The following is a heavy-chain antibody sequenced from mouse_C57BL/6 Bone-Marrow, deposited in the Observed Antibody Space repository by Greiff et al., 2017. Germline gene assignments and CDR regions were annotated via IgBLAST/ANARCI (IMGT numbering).Heavy chain of an antibody. J-gene: IGHJ4*01. CDR1: GYTFTSYW. D-gene: IGHD2-4*01. CDR2: IDPSDSYT. V-gene: IGHV1-50*01. CDR3: ARPLYDYSYAMDY. Sequence: VQLQQPGAELVKPGASVKLSCKASGYTFTSYWMQWVKQRPGQGLEWIGEIDPSDSYTNYNQKFKGKATLTVDTSSSTAYMQLSSLTSEDSAVYYCARPLYDYSYAMDYWGQGTSVTVSS.